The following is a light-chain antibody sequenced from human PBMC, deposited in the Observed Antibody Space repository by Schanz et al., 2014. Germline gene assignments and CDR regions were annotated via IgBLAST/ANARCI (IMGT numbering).Light chain of an antibody. CDR2: DDN. V-gene: IGLV1-40*01. J-gene: IGLJ2*01. CDR1: SSNIGAGYY. Sequence: QSVLTQPPSVSGAPGQRVTISCTGSSSNIGAGYYVHWYQHLPGTAPKLLIYDDNNRPSGVSNRFSGSKSGNTASLTISGLHTEDEADYFCSSYTSSSTLVFGGGTKLTVL. CDR3: SSYTSSSTLV.